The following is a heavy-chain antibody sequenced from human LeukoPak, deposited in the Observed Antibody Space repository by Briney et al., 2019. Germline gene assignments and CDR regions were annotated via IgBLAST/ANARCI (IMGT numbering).Heavy chain of an antibody. Sequence: GASVKVSCKASAYTFTGYYMHWVRQAPGQGLEWMGWINPNSGGTNYAQKFQGRVTMTRDTSISTAYMELSRLRSDDTAVYYCASSQDVAGYNWFDPWGQGTLVTVSS. D-gene: IGHD6-19*01. CDR1: AYTFTGYY. CDR3: ASSQDVAGYNWFDP. CDR2: INPNSGGT. V-gene: IGHV1-2*02. J-gene: IGHJ5*02.